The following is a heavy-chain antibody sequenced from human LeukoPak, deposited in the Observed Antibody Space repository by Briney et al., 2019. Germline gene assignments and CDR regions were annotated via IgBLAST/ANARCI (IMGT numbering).Heavy chain of an antibody. J-gene: IGHJ6*03. CDR1: GFTFSSYS. CDR3: STLNRLFYYMDV. V-gene: IGHV3-48*04. CDR2: ITSSSTTI. D-gene: IGHD2-21*01. Sequence: PGGTLRLSCAASGFTFSSYSLNWVRLAPPTGMEGVSYITSSSTTIYHAASVKVRFTISRDNANNSLYLQMNSLRAEDTAVYYCSTLNRLFYYMDVWGKGTTVTVSS.